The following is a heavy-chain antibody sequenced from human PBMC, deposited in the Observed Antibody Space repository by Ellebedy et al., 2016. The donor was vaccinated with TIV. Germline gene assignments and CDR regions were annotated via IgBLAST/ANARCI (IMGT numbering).Heavy chain of an antibody. D-gene: IGHD3-10*01. J-gene: IGHJ6*02. Sequence: MPSETLSLTCTVSGGSISSYYWSWIRQPPGKGLEWIGYIYYSGSTNYNPSLKSRVTIAVDTSKKQVSLKLSSVTAADTAVYYCAREEPYGSGTKDYGMDVWGQGTTVTVSS. CDR3: AREEPYGSGTKDYGMDV. V-gene: IGHV4-59*01. CDR1: GGSISSYY. CDR2: IYYSGST.